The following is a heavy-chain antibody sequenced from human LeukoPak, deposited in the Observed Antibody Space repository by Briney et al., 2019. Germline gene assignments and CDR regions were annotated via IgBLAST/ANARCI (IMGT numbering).Heavy chain of an antibody. D-gene: IGHD3-3*01. CDR2: INHSGST. CDR1: GGSFSGYY. Sequence: KPSETLSLTCAVYGGSFSGYYWSWNRQPPGKGLEWIGEINHSGSTNYNPSLKSRVTISVDTSKNQFSLKLSSVTAADTAVYYCARGRGLFGVVIITHAGWFDPWGQGTLVTVSS. J-gene: IGHJ5*02. CDR3: ARGRGLFGVVIITHAGWFDP. V-gene: IGHV4-34*01.